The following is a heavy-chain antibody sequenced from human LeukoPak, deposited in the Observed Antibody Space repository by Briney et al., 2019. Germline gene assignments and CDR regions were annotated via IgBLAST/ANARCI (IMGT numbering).Heavy chain of an antibody. CDR3: ARAPILTGPYAFDI. CDR2: TYYRSKWYN. V-gene: IGHV6-1*01. D-gene: IGHD3-9*01. CDR1: GDSVSSNSAA. Sequence: SQTLSLTCAISGDSVSSNSAAWNWVRQSPSRGLEWLERTYYRSKWYNDYAVSVKSRITINPDTSKNQFSLQLNSVTPEDTAVYYCARAPILTGPYAFDIWGQGTMVTVSS. J-gene: IGHJ3*02.